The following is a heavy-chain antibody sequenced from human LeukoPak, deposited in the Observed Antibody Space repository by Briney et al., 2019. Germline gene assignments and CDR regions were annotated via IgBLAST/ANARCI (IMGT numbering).Heavy chain of an antibody. J-gene: IGHJ4*02. V-gene: IGHV4-34*01. CDR2: INHSGST. CDR3: ARGDYGYYFDY. D-gene: IGHD4-17*01. CDR1: GGSISSYY. Sequence: SETLSLTCTVSGGSISSYYWSWIRQPPGKGLEWIGEINHSGSTNYNPSLKSRVTISVDTSKNQFSLKLSSVTAADTAVYNCARGDYGYYFDYWGQGTLVTVSS.